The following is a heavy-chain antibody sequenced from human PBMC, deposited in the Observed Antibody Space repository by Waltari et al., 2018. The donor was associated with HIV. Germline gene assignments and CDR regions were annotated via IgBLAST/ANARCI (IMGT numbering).Heavy chain of an antibody. V-gene: IGHV3-74*01. D-gene: IGHD5-18*01. Sequence: EVQLVESGGGLVQPGGSLRLSCAASGFTFSSYWMHWVRQAPGKGLVWVSRIKSDGSITSHADSVKGRLTISRDNARNTLYLQMNSLGAEDTAMYYCAKGGTSGYTFGFGRWGQDTLVTVSS. CDR2: IKSDGSIT. J-gene: IGHJ1*01. CDR3: AKGGTSGYTFGFGR. CDR1: GFTFSSYW.